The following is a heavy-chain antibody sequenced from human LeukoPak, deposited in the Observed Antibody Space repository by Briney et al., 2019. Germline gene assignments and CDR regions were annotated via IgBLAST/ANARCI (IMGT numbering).Heavy chain of an antibody. V-gene: IGHV4-59*08. CDR3: ASLTTVTQGYFDS. CDR2: IYYSGST. J-gene: IGHJ4*02. CDR1: GGSISSYY. Sequence: SETLSLTCTVSGGSISSYYWSWIRQPPGKGLEWIDYIYYSGSTNYNPSLKSRLTISVDASKNQFSLKLSSVTATDTAVYYCASLTTVTQGYFDSWGQGTLVTVSS. D-gene: IGHD4-17*01.